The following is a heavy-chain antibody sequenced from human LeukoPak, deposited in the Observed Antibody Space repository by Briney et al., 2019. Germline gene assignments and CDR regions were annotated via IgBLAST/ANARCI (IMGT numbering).Heavy chain of an antibody. V-gene: IGHV3-30*18. CDR1: GFTFSYYG. CDR2: ILHDGSNK. Sequence: GGSLRLSCAASGFTFSYYGMHWVRQAPGRGLEWVAVILHDGSNKYYADSVKGRSTISRDSSKNTLYLQMNSLRPEDTSVYYCAKPGKRRVVTITDFDYWGQGTLVTVSS. CDR3: AKPGKRRVVTITDFDY. J-gene: IGHJ4*02. D-gene: IGHD3-22*01.